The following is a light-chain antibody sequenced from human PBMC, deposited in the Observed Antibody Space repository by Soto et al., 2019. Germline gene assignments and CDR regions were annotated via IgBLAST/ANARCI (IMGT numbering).Light chain of an antibody. V-gene: IGKV1-5*03. CDR1: QSISNW. Sequence: DIQMTQSPSTLSASIGDRVTITCRASQSISNWLAWYQQKPGKALKVLIYKASNLESGVPSRFSGSGSGTEFTLTISSLQPDDFATYYCQQFYTYWTFGQGTRVKMK. J-gene: IGKJ1*01. CDR3: QQFYTYWT. CDR2: KAS.